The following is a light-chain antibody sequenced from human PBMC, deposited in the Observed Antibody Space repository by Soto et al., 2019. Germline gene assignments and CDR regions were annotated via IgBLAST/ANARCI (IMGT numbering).Light chain of an antibody. Sequence: NFMLTQPHSVSESPGKTVTISCTRSSGSIASNDVQWYQQRPGSAPTTVIYENNQRPSGVPDRFSGSTDGSSNSASLTISGLQTEAEAAYYCQSYDSRTVVFGGGTKLTVL. V-gene: IGLV6-57*04. CDR2: ENN. J-gene: IGLJ2*01. CDR1: SGSIASND. CDR3: QSYDSRTVV.